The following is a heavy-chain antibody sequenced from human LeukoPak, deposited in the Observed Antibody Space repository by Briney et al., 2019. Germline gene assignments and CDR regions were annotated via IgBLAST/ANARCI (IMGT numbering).Heavy chain of an antibody. Sequence: GGSLRLSCAASGFTVSSNYMSWVRQAPGKGLEWVSVIYSGGSTYYADSVKGRFTISRDNSKNTLYLQMNSLRAEDTAVYYCARGKSSSGWPDAFDIWGQGTMVTVSS. CDR3: ARGKSSSGWPDAFDI. D-gene: IGHD6-19*01. CDR1: GFTVSSNY. J-gene: IGHJ3*02. CDR2: IYSGGST. V-gene: IGHV3-53*01.